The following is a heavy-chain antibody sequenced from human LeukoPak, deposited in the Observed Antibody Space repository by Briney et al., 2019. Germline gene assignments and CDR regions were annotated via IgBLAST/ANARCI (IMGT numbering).Heavy chain of an antibody. CDR2: ISSSGSTI. V-gene: IGHV3-11*04. D-gene: IGHD5-18*01. J-gene: IGHJ4*02. CDR1: GFTFSDYY. Sequence: PGGSLRLSCAPSGFTFSDYYMSCIRQAPGEGLEWVSYISSSGSTIYYADSVKGRFTISRDNAKNSLYLQMNSLRAEDMAVYYCARADSYGYIGVFDYWGQGTLVTVSS. CDR3: ARADSYGYIGVFDY.